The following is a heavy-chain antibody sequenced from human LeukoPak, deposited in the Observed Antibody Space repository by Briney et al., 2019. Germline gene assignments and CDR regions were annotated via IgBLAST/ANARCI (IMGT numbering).Heavy chain of an antibody. D-gene: IGHD1-1*01. V-gene: IGHV2-5*02. CDR1: GLSLSTRGVG. CDR3: AQRGNWNPEYYDYMDV. CDR2: IFWDDDQ. J-gene: IGHJ6*03. Sequence: SGPTLVNPTQTLTLTCTFSGLSLSTRGVGVGWIRQPPGKALEWLAVIFWDDDQRYNASLKNRLTITKDTSKNQVVFTMTNMDPVDTASYYCAQRGNWNPEYYDYMDVWGRGTTVTVSS.